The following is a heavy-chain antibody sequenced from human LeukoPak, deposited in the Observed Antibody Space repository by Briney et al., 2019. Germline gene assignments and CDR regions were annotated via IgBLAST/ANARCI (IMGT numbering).Heavy chain of an antibody. Sequence: SETLSLTCTVSGGSISSYYWSWIRQPPGKGLEWIGYIYYSGSTNYNPSLKSRVTISVDTSKNQFSLKLSSVTAADTAVYYCARQGYTGSSGYMAFDIWGQGTMVTVSS. CDR3: ARQGYTGSSGYMAFDI. V-gene: IGHV4-59*01. D-gene: IGHD3-22*01. J-gene: IGHJ3*02. CDR1: GGSISSYY. CDR2: IYYSGST.